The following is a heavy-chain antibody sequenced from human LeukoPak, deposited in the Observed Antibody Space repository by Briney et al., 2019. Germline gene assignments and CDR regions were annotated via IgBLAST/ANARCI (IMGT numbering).Heavy chain of an antibody. Sequence: ASVKVSCKASGYTFTSYGISWVRQAPGQGLEWMGWISAYNGNTNYAQKLQGRVTMTTDTSTSTAYMELRSLRSEDTAVYYCAACSSTSCYISYYYYYYMDVWGKGTTVTVSS. CDR2: ISAYNGNT. CDR1: GYTFTSYG. J-gene: IGHJ6*03. V-gene: IGHV1-18*01. D-gene: IGHD2-2*02. CDR3: AACSSTSCYISYYYYYYMDV.